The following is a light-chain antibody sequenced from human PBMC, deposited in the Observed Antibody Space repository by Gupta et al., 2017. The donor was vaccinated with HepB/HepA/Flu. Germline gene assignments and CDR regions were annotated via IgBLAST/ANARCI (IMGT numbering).Light chain of an antibody. V-gene: IGKV3-15*01. Sequence: EIVMTQSPATLSVSPGERATLSCRASQSISGNLAWYQQKPGQAPRLLIFGASTRATGIPGRFSGSGYGTEFTLTINSLQLEDCAVYYCQQYKNWPPLSVGGGTKVESK. CDR3: QQYKNWPPLS. CDR1: QSISGN. CDR2: GAS. J-gene: IGKJ4*01.